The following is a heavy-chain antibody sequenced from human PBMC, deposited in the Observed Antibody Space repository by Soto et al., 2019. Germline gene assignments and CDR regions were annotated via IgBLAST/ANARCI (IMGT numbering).Heavy chain of an antibody. CDR1: GFTFSDYA. V-gene: IGHV3-64D*08. CDR3: VKDRGRYHRDFDY. Sequence: PGGSLRLSCSASGFTFSDYAMHWVRQAPGKGLEYVSAMSDNGGSTYYADSVKGRFTISRDNSKNTLYLQMSSLRTDDTAVYYCVKDRGRYHRDFDYWGLGTLVTVSS. D-gene: IGHD3-16*02. CDR2: MSDNGGST. J-gene: IGHJ4*02.